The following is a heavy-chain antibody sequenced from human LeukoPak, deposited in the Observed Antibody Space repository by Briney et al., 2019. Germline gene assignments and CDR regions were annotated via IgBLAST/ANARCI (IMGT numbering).Heavy chain of an antibody. V-gene: IGHV3-23*01. CDR3: AKSSLGFYYFYMDV. D-gene: IGHD3-16*01. Sequence: GGSLRLSCAPSGFTFSSYAMSWVRQGPGKGLEWVSTISGSGGNTYYADSVKGRFTISRDNSKNTLYLQMNSLRAEDTAVYYCAKSSLGFYYFYMDVWDKGTTGTVSS. CDR1: GFTFSSYA. J-gene: IGHJ6*03. CDR2: ISGSGGNT.